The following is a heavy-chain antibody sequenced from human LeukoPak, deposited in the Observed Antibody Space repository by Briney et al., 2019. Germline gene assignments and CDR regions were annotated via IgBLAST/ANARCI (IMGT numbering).Heavy chain of an antibody. J-gene: IGHJ4*02. CDR1: GVTFSSYG. V-gene: IGHV3-30*03. Sequence: GGSPRLSCAASGVTFSSYGMHWVRQAPGKGLEWVALISSDGNDKLYGDSVKGRFTISRDDSKSTLYLQMNSLRAEDSAVYYCTTKVIRGNSGDDYDDWGQGTLVTVSS. CDR3: TTKVIRGNSGDDYDD. CDR2: ISSDGNDK. D-gene: IGHD5-12*01.